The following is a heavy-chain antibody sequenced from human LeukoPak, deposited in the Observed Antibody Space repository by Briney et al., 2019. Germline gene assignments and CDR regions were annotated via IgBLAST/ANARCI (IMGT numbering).Heavy chain of an antibody. CDR1: GFTFSDYE. D-gene: IGHD3-10*01. CDR2: ISRTESAI. Sequence: GGSLRLSCATSGFTFSDYEMNWVRQAPGKGLEWVASISRTESAIDYADSVKGRFSVSRDNANSSLHLQMSGLRAEDTAIYFCARSRGVYESFTYWGQGTLVSVSS. V-gene: IGHV3-48*03. CDR3: ARSRGVYESFTY. J-gene: IGHJ4*02.